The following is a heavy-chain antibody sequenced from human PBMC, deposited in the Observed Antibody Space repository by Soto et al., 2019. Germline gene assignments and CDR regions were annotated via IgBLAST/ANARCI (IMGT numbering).Heavy chain of an antibody. CDR1: GGSISSSSYY. V-gene: IGHV4-39*01. CDR3: ARSSYYYDGGGNDY. D-gene: IGHD3-22*01. CDR2: IYYSGST. J-gene: IGHJ4*02. Sequence: SETLSLTCTVSGGSISSSSYYWGWIRQPPGKGLEWIGSIYYSGSTYYNPSLKSRVTISVDTSKNQFSLKLSSVTAADTSVYYCARSSYYYDGGGNDYWGQGTLVTVSS.